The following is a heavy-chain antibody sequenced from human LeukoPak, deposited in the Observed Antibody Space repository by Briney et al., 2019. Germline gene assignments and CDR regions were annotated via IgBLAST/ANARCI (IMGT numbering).Heavy chain of an antibody. D-gene: IGHD3-3*01. CDR3: AKDPGDFWSASHYYFDY. CDR1: GFTFSSYA. CDR2: ISGRGGST. V-gene: IGHV3-23*01. J-gene: IGHJ4*02. Sequence: PGGSLRLSCAASGFTFSSYAMSWVRQAPGKGLEWVSAISGRGGSTYYADSVKGRFTISRDNPKNTLYLQMNSLRAEDTAVYYCAKDPGDFWSASHYYFDYWGQGTLVTVSS.